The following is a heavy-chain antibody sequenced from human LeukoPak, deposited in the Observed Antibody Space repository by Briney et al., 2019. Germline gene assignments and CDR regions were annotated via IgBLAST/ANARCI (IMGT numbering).Heavy chain of an antibody. J-gene: IGHJ4*02. CDR2: IQYDGSNE. Sequence: GGSLRLSCAASRFTFSSYGMHWVRQAPGKGLEWVAYIQYDGSNEQYADSVKGRFTISRDNAKNSLYLQMNSLRAEDTALYYCASGGIYYGAAFDFWGQGTLVTVSS. CDR3: ASGGIYYGAAFDF. D-gene: IGHD1-26*01. V-gene: IGHV3-30*02. CDR1: RFTFSSYG.